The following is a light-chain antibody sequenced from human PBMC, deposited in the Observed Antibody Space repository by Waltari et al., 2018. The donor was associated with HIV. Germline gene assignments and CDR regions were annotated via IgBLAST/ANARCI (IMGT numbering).Light chain of an antibody. CDR1: QSVTRY. Sequence: DIKMTQSPSSLSASVGDRITITCRASQSVTRYLNWEQQKSGKAPKILIYAASSLRDGCPSRFSGSGYGTDFTLTISSLQPEDFATDYCQQSYTTPRTFGQGTKVEIK. CDR3: QQSYTTPRT. CDR2: AAS. V-gene: IGKV1-39*01. J-gene: IGKJ1*01.